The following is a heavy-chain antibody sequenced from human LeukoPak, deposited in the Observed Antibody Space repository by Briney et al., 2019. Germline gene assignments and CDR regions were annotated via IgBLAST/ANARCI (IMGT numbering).Heavy chain of an antibody. V-gene: IGHV3-7*01. CDR1: GFTFSSYW. J-gene: IGHJ6*04. Sequence: GGSLRLSCAASGFTFSSYWMSWVRQAPGKRLEWVANIKQDGSEKYYVDSVKGRFTISRDNAKNSLYLQMNSLRAEDTAVYYCAELGITMIGGVWGKGTTVTISS. D-gene: IGHD3-10*02. CDR2: IKQDGSEK. CDR3: AELGITMIGGV.